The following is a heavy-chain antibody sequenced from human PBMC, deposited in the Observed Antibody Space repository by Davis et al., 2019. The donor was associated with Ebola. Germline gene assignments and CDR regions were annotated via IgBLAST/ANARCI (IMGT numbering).Heavy chain of an antibody. J-gene: IGHJ4*02. CDR1: GFTFSNYG. Sequence: PGGSLRPSCSASGFTFSNYGMSWVRQAPGKGLEWVSGVIGSGSDTYYADSVKGRFTISRDNSKNTLYLQMNSLRAEDTAVYYCARWSVVIPFDYWGQGTLVTVSS. CDR3: ARWSVVIPFDY. D-gene: IGHD3-22*01. CDR2: VIGSGSDT. V-gene: IGHV3-23*01.